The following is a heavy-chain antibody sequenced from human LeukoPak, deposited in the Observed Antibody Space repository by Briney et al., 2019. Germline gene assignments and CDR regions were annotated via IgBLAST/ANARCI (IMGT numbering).Heavy chain of an antibody. CDR3: AREFEGRYYYP. Sequence: SQTLSLTRTVSGGSISSGSYYWSWIRQPPGKGLEWIGYIYYSGSTNYNPSLKSRVTISVDTSKNQFSLKLSSVTAADTAVYYCAREFEGRYYYPWGQGTLVTVSS. CDR2: IYYSGST. V-gene: IGHV4-61*01. CDR1: GGSISSGSYY. J-gene: IGHJ5*02. D-gene: IGHD3-10*01.